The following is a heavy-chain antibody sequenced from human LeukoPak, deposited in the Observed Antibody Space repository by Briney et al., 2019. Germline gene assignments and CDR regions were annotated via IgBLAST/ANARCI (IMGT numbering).Heavy chain of an antibody. J-gene: IGHJ5*02. CDR2: ISASGGDT. Sequence: PGGSLRLSCAASGFSFSTYSFSWVRQASGKGLEWVSGISASGGDTFYADSVKGRFTISRDNSENTLSLQMNSLRVEDTAIYYCAKDVRRCNGACTWGQGTLVTVSS. CDR3: AKDVRRCNGACT. CDR1: GFSFSTYS. V-gene: IGHV3-23*01. D-gene: IGHD2-8*01.